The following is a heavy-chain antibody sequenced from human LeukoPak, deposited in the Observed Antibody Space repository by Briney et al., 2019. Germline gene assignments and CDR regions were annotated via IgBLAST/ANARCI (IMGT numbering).Heavy chain of an antibody. J-gene: IGHJ5*02. CDR3: ARSGFGSGISFDL. Sequence: PSETLSLTCSVSGGSISSYYWSWIRQPPGKGLEWIGYIYYSGRTNYNPSLKSRVTISVDTSKNQFSLTLSSVTAADTAVYYCARSGFGSGISFDLWGQGTLVTVSS. CDR1: GGSISSYY. CDR2: IYYSGRT. D-gene: IGHD3-10*01. V-gene: IGHV4-59*01.